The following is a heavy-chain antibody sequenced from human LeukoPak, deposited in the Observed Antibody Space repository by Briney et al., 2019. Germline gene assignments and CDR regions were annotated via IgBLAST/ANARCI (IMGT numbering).Heavy chain of an antibody. D-gene: IGHD6-25*01. CDR2: IYYSGST. Sequence: SETLSLTCTVSGGSISSYYWSLIRQPPGKGLEWIGYIYYSGSTNYNPSLKSRVTISVDTSKNQFSLKLSSVTAADTAVYYCARQGGGFWYFDLWGRGTLVTVSS. J-gene: IGHJ2*01. V-gene: IGHV4-59*08. CDR1: GGSISSYY. CDR3: ARQGGGFWYFDL.